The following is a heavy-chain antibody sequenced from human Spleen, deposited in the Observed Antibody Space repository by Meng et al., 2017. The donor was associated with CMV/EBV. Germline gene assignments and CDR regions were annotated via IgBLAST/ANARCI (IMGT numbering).Heavy chain of an antibody. CDR1: GFSFHDYA. V-gene: IGHV3-9*03. J-gene: IGHJ1*01. D-gene: IGHD2-2*02. CDR2: IGWNSGFI. Sequence: GGSLRLSCAASGFSFHDYAMHWVRQGPGKGLEWVSGIGWNSGFIGYADSVKGRFTTSRDNAKNSLSLQMDSLRPEDMAFYYCAKGYCSSTSCHIQHWGQGTPVTVSS. CDR3: AKGYCSSTSCHIQH.